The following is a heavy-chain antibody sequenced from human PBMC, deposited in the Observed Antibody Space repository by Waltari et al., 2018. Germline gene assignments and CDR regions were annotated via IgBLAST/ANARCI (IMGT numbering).Heavy chain of an antibody. CDR2: INHSGST. J-gene: IGHJ5*02. CDR1: GGSFSGYY. Sequence: QVQLQQWGAGLLKPSETLSLTCAVYGGSFSGYYWSWIRQPPGKGLEWIGEINHSGSTNYNPSLKSRVTISVDTSKNQFSLKLSSVTAADTAVYYCARGRDIVATYVWFDPWGQGTLVTVSS. CDR3: ARGRDIVATYVWFDP. D-gene: IGHD5-12*01. V-gene: IGHV4-34*01.